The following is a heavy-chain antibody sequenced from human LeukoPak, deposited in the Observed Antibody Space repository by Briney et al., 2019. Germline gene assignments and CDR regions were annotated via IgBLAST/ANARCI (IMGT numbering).Heavy chain of an antibody. Sequence: PGGSLRLSCAASGFTFSSYWMTWVRQAPGKGLEWVANIKVDGSESYYADSVMGRFMISRDNAKNSLYLQMNSLRVDDTAVYYCARVGYYYDSSGYYLNDAFDIWGQGTMVTVSS. CDR1: GFTFSSYW. J-gene: IGHJ3*02. D-gene: IGHD3-22*01. CDR3: ARVGYYYDSSGYYLNDAFDI. V-gene: IGHV3-7*01. CDR2: IKVDGSES.